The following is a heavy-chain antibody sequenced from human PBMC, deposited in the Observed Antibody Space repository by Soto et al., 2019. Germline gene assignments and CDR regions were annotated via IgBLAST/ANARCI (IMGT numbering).Heavy chain of an antibody. V-gene: IGHV4-59*01. J-gene: IGHJ4*02. CDR3: ARYRREAVAGYTLDN. CDR2: VYNSGST. CDR1: GGSISSNY. D-gene: IGHD6-13*01. Sequence: LSLTCTVSGGSISSNYWTWIRQPPGKGLEWIGYVYNSGSTNYNPSLKSRVTISEDTSKSQFSLKVNSMTAADTAVYYCARYRREAVAGYTLDNWGQGILVTVPQ.